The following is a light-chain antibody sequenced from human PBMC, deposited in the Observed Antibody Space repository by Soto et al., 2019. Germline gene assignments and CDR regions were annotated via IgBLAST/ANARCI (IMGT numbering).Light chain of an antibody. CDR1: SSNIGASSD. Sequence: QSVLTQPPSVSGAPGQRVTISCAGSSSNIGASSDVHWYQQLPGTAPKVVIYGSGNRPSGVPDRFSGSKSGTSASLAIAGLQAEDEADYYCQSYDSSLSGYVFGTGTKVTVL. V-gene: IGLV1-40*01. CDR2: GSG. J-gene: IGLJ1*01. CDR3: QSYDSSLSGYV.